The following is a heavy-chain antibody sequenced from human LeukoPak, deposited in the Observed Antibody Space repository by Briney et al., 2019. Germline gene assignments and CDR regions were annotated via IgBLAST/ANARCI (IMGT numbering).Heavy chain of an antibody. CDR1: GGSISSYY. V-gene: IGHV4-59*01. CDR3: ARWGDGDATNTGFGLGQYYYYYYGMDV. Sequence: PSETLSLTCTVSGGSISSYYWSWIRQPPGKGLEWIGYIYYSGSTNNNPSPKRRVTISVDTSKNQFSLKLSSVTAADTAVYYCARWGDGDATNTGFGLGQYYYYYYGMDVWGQGTTVTVSS. J-gene: IGHJ6*02. CDR2: IYYSGST. D-gene: IGHD4-17*01.